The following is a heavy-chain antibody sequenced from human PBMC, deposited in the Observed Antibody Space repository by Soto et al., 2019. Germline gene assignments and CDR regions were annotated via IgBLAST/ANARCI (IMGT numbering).Heavy chain of an antibody. CDR2: ISSSGRTI. Sequence: EVQLVESGGGLVQPGGSLRLSCAASGFTFSSYEMNWVRQAPGKGLEWVSYISSSGRTIYYADSVKGRFTITRDNAKNSVYRQMNSLRAEDPAVYYCARSGYNWNDGARGYFDYWGQGTLVTVSS. CDR1: GFTFSSYE. D-gene: IGHD1-20*01. V-gene: IGHV3-48*03. J-gene: IGHJ4*02. CDR3: ARSGYNWNDGARGYFDY.